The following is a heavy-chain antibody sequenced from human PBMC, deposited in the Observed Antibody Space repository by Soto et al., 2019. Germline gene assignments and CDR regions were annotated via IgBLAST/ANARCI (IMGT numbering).Heavy chain of an antibody. CDR1: GGSISSGGYY. J-gene: IGHJ6*02. CDR2: IYYSGST. D-gene: IGHD6-13*01. CDR3: ARVGNIAAAGTLYYYYYGMDV. Sequence: PSETLSLTCTVSGGSISSGGYYWSWIRQHPGKGLEWIGYIYYSGSTYYNPFLKSRVTISVDTSKNQFSLKLSSVTAADTAVYYCARVGNIAAAGTLYYYYYGMDVWGQGTTVTVSS. V-gene: IGHV4-31*03.